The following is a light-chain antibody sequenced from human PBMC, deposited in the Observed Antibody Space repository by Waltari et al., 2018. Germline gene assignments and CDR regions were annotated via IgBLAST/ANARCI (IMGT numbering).Light chain of an antibody. Sequence: QSALTQPASVSGSPGQSITISCTGTSSDVGAYNYVSWYQQLPGKAPKLIIYDVNNWPSALSDLFSGSNSVNTASLTISALQAEDDADYYCASYTTSSTLVVFGLGTRLSVL. J-gene: IGLJ2*01. CDR3: ASYTTSSTLVV. V-gene: IGLV2-14*03. CDR2: DVN. CDR1: SSDVGAYNY.